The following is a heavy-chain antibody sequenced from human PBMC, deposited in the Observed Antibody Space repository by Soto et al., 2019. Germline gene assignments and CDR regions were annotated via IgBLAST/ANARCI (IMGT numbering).Heavy chain of an antibody. CDR3: AKVFWDIVVVVAAFFDY. Sequence: PGGSLRLSCAASGFTFGSYAMSWVRQAPGKGLEWVSAISGSGGSTYYADSVKGRFTISRDNSKNTLYLQMNSLRAEDTAVYYCAKVFWDIVVVVAAFFDYWGQGTLVTVSS. V-gene: IGHV3-23*01. CDR1: GFTFGSYA. CDR2: ISGSGGST. D-gene: IGHD2-15*01. J-gene: IGHJ4*02.